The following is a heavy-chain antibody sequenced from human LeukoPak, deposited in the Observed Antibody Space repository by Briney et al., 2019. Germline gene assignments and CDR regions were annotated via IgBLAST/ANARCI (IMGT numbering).Heavy chain of an antibody. CDR2: INHSGST. J-gene: IGHJ4*02. CDR3: ARGPGCDYVWGSYRYTLSYFDY. V-gene: IGHV4-34*01. D-gene: IGHD3-16*02. Sequence: PSETLSLTCAVYGGSFSGYYWSWIRQPPGKGLEWIGEINHSGSTNYNPSLKSRVTISVDTSKNQFSLKLSSVTAADTAVYYCARGPGCDYVWGSYRYTLSYFDYWGQGTLVTVSS. CDR1: GGSFSGYY.